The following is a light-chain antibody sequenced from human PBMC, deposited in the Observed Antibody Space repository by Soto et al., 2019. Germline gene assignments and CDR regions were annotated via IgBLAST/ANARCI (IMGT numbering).Light chain of an antibody. CDR1: QSILYNSNNRNY. CDR3: QQSHSTPLT. V-gene: IGKV4-1*01. Sequence: DIVMTQSPDSLAVSLGERATINCKSSQSILYNSNNRNYLSWYQQKPGSPPKLLIYWASTRESGVPDRFSGSGSGTDFTLTISSLQAEDLAVYECQQSHSTPLTSGGGTKVEIK. CDR2: WAS. J-gene: IGKJ4*01.